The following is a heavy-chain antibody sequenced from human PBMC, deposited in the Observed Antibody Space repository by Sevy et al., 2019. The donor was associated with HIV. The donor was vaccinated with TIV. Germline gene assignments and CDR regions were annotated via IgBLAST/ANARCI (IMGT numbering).Heavy chain of an antibody. CDR3: ARDSTTRPRVLDY. J-gene: IGHJ4*02. V-gene: IGHV4-59*01. Sequence: SETLSLTCSVSGGSISSYFWTWVRQSPGKGLEWMGNIYFTGNTDYSPSLKIRVTLSLDTSKSQFSLTLKSVTAADTAIYFCARDSTTRPRVLDYWGQGTLVTVSS. CDR1: GGSISSYF. D-gene: IGHD1-1*01. CDR2: IYFTGNT.